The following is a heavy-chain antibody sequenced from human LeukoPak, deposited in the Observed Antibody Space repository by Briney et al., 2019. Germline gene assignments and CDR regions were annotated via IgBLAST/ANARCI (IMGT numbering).Heavy chain of an antibody. Sequence: ASVKVSCKASGYTFTGYCMHWVRQAPGQGLEWMGWINPNSGGTNYAQKFQGRVTMTRDTSISTAYMELSRLRSVDTAVYYCARDPSGWELPTDYWGQGTLVTVSS. CDR2: INPNSGGT. D-gene: IGHD1-26*01. CDR1: GYTFTGYC. CDR3: ARDPSGWELPTDY. V-gene: IGHV1-2*02. J-gene: IGHJ4*02.